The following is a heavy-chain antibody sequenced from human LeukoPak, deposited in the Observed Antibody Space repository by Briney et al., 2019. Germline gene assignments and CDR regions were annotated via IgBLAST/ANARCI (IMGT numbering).Heavy chain of an antibody. D-gene: IGHD3-3*01. CDR3: ARAILTASGYVWHFDL. J-gene: IGHJ2*01. CDR1: GGSISSGGYC. Sequence: PSETLSLTCTFSGGSISSGGYCWSWIRQHPGKGLEWIGYIYYSGSTYYNPSLKSRLTMSVDTSKNQFSLKLSSATAADTAVYYCARAILTASGYVWHFDLWGRGTLVTVSS. V-gene: IGHV4-31*03. CDR2: IYYSGST.